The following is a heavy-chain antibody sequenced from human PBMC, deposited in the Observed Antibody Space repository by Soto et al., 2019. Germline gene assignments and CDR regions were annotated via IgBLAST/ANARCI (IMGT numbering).Heavy chain of an antibody. CDR3: ARDYGSAPWDY. D-gene: IGHD3-10*01. V-gene: IGHV3-33*01. J-gene: IGHJ4*02. CDR1: GFTFSHYA. CDR2: IGSDGSNE. Sequence: QVQLVESGGGVVQPGRSLRLSCAASGFTFSHYAMHWARQAPGKGLEWVEVIGSDGSNENYADSVRGRFTISRDNPKNTLYLQLNSLRAEDTAVYYCARDYGSAPWDYWGQGALVTVSS.